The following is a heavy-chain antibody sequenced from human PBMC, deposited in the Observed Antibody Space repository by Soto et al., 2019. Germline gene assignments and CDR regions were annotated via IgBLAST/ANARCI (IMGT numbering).Heavy chain of an antibody. V-gene: IGHV4-59*01. Sequence: PSETLSLTCTVSGGSISSYYWSWIRQPPGKGLEWIGYIYYSGSTNYNPSLKSRVTISVDTSKNQFSLKLSSVTAADTAVYYCARAWEPAYFDYWGQGTLVTVSS. J-gene: IGHJ4*02. CDR1: GGSISSYY. D-gene: IGHD1-26*01. CDR3: ARAWEPAYFDY. CDR2: IYYSGST.